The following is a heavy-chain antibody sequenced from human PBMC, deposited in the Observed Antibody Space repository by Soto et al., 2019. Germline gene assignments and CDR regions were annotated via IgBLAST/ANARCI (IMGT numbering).Heavy chain of an antibody. V-gene: IGHV4-34*01. D-gene: IGHD3-22*01. J-gene: IGHJ4*02. CDR1: GGSFSGYY. CDR2: INHSGST. Sequence: SETLSLTCAVYGGSFSGYYWSWIRQPPGKGLEWIGEINHSGSTNCNPSLKSRVTISVDTSKNQFSLKLSSVTAADTAVYYCARSWYYYDSSGYYARWGQGTLVTVS. CDR3: ARSWYYYDSSGYYAR.